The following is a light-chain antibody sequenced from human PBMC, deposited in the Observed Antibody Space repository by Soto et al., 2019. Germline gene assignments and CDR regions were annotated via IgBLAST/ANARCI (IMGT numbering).Light chain of an antibody. J-gene: IGKJ4*01. CDR1: QSVGSS. Sequence: DILLTQSPATLSLSRGERATLSCRASQSVGSSLAWFQQKPGQPPRLLIYDASNRATGIPARFSGSGSGTDFTLTIGSLEPEDFAVYYCQQRGSWPQLTFGGGTKVDIK. CDR3: QQRGSWPQLT. V-gene: IGKV3-11*01. CDR2: DAS.